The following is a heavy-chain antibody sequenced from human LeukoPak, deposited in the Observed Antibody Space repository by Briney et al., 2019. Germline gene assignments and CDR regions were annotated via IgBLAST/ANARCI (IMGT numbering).Heavy chain of an antibody. Sequence: ASVKVSCKASGYTFTSYAMHWVRQAPGQRLEWMGWINAGNGNTKYSQKFQGRVTITRDTSASTAYMEPSSLRSEDTAVYYCGGYRVSAADYYYYGMDVWGQGTTVTVSS. D-gene: IGHD3-16*02. V-gene: IGHV1-3*01. CDR3: GGYRVSAADYYYYGMDV. CDR1: GYTFTSYA. J-gene: IGHJ6*02. CDR2: INAGNGNT.